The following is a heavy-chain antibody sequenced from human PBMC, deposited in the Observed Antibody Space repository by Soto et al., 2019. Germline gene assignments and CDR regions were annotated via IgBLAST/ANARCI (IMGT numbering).Heavy chain of an antibody. J-gene: IGHJ4*02. D-gene: IGHD5-18*01. CDR3: ARNLESGYSYGGFDY. CDR2: ISNSGST. CDR1: GGSMSSYY. Sequence: PSETLSLTCSVSGGSMSSYYWSWIRQSPGKGLEWIGYISNSGSTNYNPSLKSRVTISVDTSKNQFSLKLSSVTAADTAVYYCARNLESGYSYGGFDYWGQGTLVTVSS. V-gene: IGHV4-59*12.